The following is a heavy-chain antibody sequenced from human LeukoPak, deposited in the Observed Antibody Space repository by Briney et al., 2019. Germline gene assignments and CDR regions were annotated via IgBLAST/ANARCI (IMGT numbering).Heavy chain of an antibody. V-gene: IGHV1-2*02. CDR1: GYTFTGYY. CDR3: AREVAVAGTGFDY. J-gene: IGHJ4*02. Sequence: ASVKVSCKASGYTFTGYYMHWVRQAPGQGLEWMGWINPNSGGTNYAQKFQGRVTMTRDTPISTAYMELSRLRSDDTAVYYCAREVAVAGTGFDYWGQGTLVTVSS. D-gene: IGHD6-19*01. CDR2: INPNSGGT.